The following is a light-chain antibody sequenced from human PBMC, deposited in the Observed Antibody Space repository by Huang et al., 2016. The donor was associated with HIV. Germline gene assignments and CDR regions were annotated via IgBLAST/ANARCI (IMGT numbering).Light chain of an antibody. Sequence: EIVLTQSPATLSLSPGERATLSCRASPSVSRFLAWYQQKAGQAPRLLIYDASNRAIDIPARFSGRGSGTEFTLTISSLEPEDFAVYYCQQRSSWPRVTFGGGTKVELK. CDR1: PSVSRF. V-gene: IGKV3-11*01. CDR2: DAS. J-gene: IGKJ4*01. CDR3: QQRSSWPRVT.